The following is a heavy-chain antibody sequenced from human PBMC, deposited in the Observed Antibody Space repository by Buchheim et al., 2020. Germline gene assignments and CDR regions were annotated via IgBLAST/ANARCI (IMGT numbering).Heavy chain of an antibody. V-gene: IGHV3-23*01. Sequence: EVQLLESGGGLVQPGGSLRLSCAASRFTFSSFAMSWVRQAPGKGLEWVSTISGTGSSTWYGDSVKGRFTISRDNSKNTLYLQMNSLRAEDTALYYCAKVQYSSSPFFDYWGQGTL. CDR2: ISGTGSST. CDR1: RFTFSSFA. D-gene: IGHD6-6*01. CDR3: AKVQYSSSPFFDY. J-gene: IGHJ4*02.